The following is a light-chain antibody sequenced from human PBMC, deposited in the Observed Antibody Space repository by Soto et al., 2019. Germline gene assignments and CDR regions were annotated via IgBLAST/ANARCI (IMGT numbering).Light chain of an antibody. CDR1: QDIRVD. CDR3: LQDYSYPYT. Sequence: AIPMTQSPSSLSASVGDRVTITCRASQDIRVDLAWYQQKPGKAPKLLIFAASTLQSGVPSRFSGSGSGTDYTLTISSLQPEDFATYYCLQDYSYPYTFGQGTKLEIK. V-gene: IGKV1-6*01. CDR2: AAS. J-gene: IGKJ2*01.